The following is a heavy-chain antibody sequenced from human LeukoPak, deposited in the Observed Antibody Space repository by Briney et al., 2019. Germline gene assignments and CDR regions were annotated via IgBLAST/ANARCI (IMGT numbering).Heavy chain of an antibody. J-gene: IGHJ3*02. CDR2: ITASGAST. V-gene: IGHV3-23*01. CDR1: GFTFIKYS. Sequence: GGSLRLSCAVSGFTFIKYSMTWVRQAPGKGLEWVSAITASGASTDYADSVKGRFTISRDNSKNTLYLQMNSLTAEDTAVYYCAKPRIITAGAFDIWGQGTMVTVSS. D-gene: IGHD6-13*01. CDR3: AKPRIITAGAFDI.